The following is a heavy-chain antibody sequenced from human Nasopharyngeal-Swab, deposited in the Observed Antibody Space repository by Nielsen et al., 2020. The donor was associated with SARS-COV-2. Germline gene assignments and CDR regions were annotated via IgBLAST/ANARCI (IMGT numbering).Heavy chain of an antibody. V-gene: IGHV1-2*02. CDR3: ARGGDYVWGSYLWFDP. CDR1: GYTFTGSY. D-gene: IGHD3-16*02. Sequence: ASVKVSCKASGYTFTGSYMHWVRQAPGQGLEWMGWINPNSGGTNYAQKFQGRVTMTRDTSISTAYMELSRLRSDDTAVYYCARGGDYVWGSYLWFDPWGQGTLVTVSS. J-gene: IGHJ5*02. CDR2: INPNSGGT.